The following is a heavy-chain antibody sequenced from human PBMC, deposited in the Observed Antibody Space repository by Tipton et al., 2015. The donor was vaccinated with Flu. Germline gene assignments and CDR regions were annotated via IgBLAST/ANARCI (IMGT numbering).Heavy chain of an antibody. V-gene: IGHV3-23*01. CDR1: GFTFSSHG. J-gene: IGHJ4*02. CDR2: ISGNGGDT. CDR3: ARSPGYYFDY. Sequence: SLRLSCTASGFTFSSHGMSWVRQAPGEGLEWVSGISGNGGDTYYAASVKGRFTVSRDNSKSTVYLQGTSLRAEDTAVYYCARSPGYYFDYWGQGTLVTVSS.